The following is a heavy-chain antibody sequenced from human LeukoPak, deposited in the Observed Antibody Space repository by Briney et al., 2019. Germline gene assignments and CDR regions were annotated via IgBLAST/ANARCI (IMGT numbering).Heavy chain of an antibody. D-gene: IGHD3-10*01. CDR1: GFTFDDYA. V-gene: IGHV3-9*01. CDR2: ISWNSGSI. J-gene: IGHJ3*02. CDR3: AKGFTSSTRGDAFDI. Sequence: PGRSLRLSCAASGFTFDDYAMHWVRQAPGKGLEWVSGISWNSGSIGYADSVKGRFTISRDNAKNSPYLQMNSLRAEDTALYYCAKGFTSSTRGDAFDIWGQGTMVTVSS.